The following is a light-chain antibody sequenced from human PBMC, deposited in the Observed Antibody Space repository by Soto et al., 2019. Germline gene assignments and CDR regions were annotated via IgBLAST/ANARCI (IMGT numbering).Light chain of an antibody. CDR3: QQYNNWPPLT. J-gene: IGKJ4*01. Sequence: EIVMTQSPATLSVSPGERATLSCRASQSVSSNLAWYHQKPGQAPMLLIYGASTRATGIPARFSGSGSGTEFTLTISSLQSEDFAVYYCQQYNNWPPLTFGGGTRWIS. CDR2: GAS. CDR1: QSVSSN. V-gene: IGKV3-15*01.